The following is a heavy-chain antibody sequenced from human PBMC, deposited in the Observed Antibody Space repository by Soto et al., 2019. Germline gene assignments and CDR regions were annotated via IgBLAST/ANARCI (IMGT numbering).Heavy chain of an antibody. D-gene: IGHD2-2*02. V-gene: IGHV5-10-1*01. CDR1: GYSFTSYW. CDR2: IDPSDSYT. J-gene: IGHJ6*02. CDR3: ARGYCNSTSCYSHYYYYGMDV. Sequence: ESLKISCKGSGYSFTSYWISWVRQMPGKGLEWMGRIDPSDSYTNYSPSFQGHVTISADKSISTAYLQWSSLKASDTAMYDCARGYCNSTSCYSHYYYYGMDVCGQGTTVTVSS.